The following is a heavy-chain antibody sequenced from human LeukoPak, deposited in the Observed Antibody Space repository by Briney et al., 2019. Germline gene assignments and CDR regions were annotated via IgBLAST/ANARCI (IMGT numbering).Heavy chain of an antibody. V-gene: IGHV3-30*18. CDR3: AKDESGYDTPAGY. Sequence: GGSLRLSCAASGFTFSNFVMHWVRQAPGKGLEWVAVISNDGVNKYYADSVKGRFTISRDNPKNTLYLQMNSLRAEDTAVYYCAKDESGYDTPAGYWGQGTLVTVSS. D-gene: IGHD5-12*01. J-gene: IGHJ4*02. CDR1: GFTFSNFV. CDR2: ISNDGVNK.